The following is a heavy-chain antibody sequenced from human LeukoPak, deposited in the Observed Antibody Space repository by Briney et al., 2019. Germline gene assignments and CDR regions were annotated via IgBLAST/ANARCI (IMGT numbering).Heavy chain of an antibody. D-gene: IGHD1-26*01. V-gene: IGHV4-34*01. Sequence: SETLSLTCAVYGGSFSGYYWSWIRQPPGKGLEWMGEINHSGSTNYNPSLKSRVTISVDTSKKQLSLKLSSVTAADTAVYYCARDSGSYYVENRFDPWGQGTLVTVSS. CDR2: INHSGST. CDR3: ARDSGSYYVENRFDP. J-gene: IGHJ5*02. CDR1: GGSFSGYY.